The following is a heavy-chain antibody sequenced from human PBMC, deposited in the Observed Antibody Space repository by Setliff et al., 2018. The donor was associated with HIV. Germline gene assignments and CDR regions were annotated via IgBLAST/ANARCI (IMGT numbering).Heavy chain of an antibody. Sequence: GGSLRLSCVASGFSFSNYGMHWVRQAPGKGLEWVAVMLYDGSDTYYADSVKGRFTVSRDESENTMYLQMRSLRAEDTAVYYCVRDLPPDYWGQGTLVTVSS. CDR1: GFSFSNYG. J-gene: IGHJ4*02. CDR2: MLYDGSDT. V-gene: IGHV3-30*03. CDR3: VRDLPPDY.